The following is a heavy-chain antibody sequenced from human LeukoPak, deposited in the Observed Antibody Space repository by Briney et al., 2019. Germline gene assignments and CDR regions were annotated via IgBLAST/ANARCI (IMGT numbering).Heavy chain of an antibody. CDR3: VGSGWYGYFDY. CDR2: ISGSGGST. D-gene: IGHD6-19*01. V-gene: IGHV3-23*01. Sequence: GGSLRLSCAASGFTFSSYAMSWVRQAPGKGLEWVSAISGSGGSTYYADSVKGRFTISRDNSKNTLYLQMNSLRAEDTAVYYCVGSGWYGYFDYWGQGTLVTVSS. CDR1: GFTFSSYA. J-gene: IGHJ4*02.